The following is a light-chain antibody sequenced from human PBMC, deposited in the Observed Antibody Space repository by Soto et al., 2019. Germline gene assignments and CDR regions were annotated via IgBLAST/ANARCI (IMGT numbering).Light chain of an antibody. V-gene: IGKV3-15*01. CDR3: QQYNKWPPIT. CDR2: GAS. CDR1: QSVSSN. J-gene: IGKJ5*01. Sequence: VVLTQSPATLSVSPGEGATLSCRASQSVSSNLAWYQQKPGQAPRLLIYGASTRATAIPTRFSGSGSGTEFALTISSLQSEDSAVYYCQQYNKWPPITFGQGTRLDI.